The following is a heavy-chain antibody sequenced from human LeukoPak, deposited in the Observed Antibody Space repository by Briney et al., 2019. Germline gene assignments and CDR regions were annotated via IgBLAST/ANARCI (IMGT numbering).Heavy chain of an antibody. Sequence: PSETLSLTCTVPGGSISSSYWSWIRQPPGKGREWIGYIYYSGSTNYNPSLKSRVTISVDTSKNQFSLKLSSVTAADTAVYYCAGASYDSSGVHWGQGTLVTVSS. CDR1: GGSISSSY. J-gene: IGHJ4*02. V-gene: IGHV4-59*03. CDR2: IYYSGST. CDR3: AGASYDSSGVH. D-gene: IGHD3-22*01.